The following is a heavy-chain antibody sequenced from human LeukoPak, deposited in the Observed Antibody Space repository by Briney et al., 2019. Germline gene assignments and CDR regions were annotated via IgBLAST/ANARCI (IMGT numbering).Heavy chain of an antibody. CDR3: ARQEEHSSIPARPGDFDY. V-gene: IGHV3-74*01. CDR2: INNDGSST. D-gene: IGHD6-6*01. CDR1: GFTFSSYW. Sequence: GGSLRLSCAASGFTFSSYWMHWVRQAPGKGLVWVSRINNDGSSTSYADSVKGRFTISRDNAKSTLYLQMNSLRAEDTAVYYCARQEEHSSIPARPGDFDYWGQGTLVTVSS. J-gene: IGHJ4*02.